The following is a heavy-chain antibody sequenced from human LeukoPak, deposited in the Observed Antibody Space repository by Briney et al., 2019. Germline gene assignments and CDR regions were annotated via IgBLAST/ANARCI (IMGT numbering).Heavy chain of an antibody. CDR2: IRSKAYGGTT. D-gene: IGHD3-16*01. J-gene: IGHJ4*02. V-gene: IGHV3-49*04. CDR1: GFTFGDYA. Sequence: PGGSLRLSCTASGFTFGDYAMSWVRQAPGKGLEWVGFIRSKAYGGTTEYAASVKGRFTISRDDSKSIAYLQMNSLRAEDTAVYYCGGYGGDYWGQGTLVTVSS. CDR3: GGYGGDY.